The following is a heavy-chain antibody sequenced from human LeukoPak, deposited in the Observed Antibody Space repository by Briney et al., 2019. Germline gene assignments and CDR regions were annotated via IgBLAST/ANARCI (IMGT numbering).Heavy chain of an antibody. D-gene: IGHD3-10*01. CDR2: IWYDGSNE. CDR3: AKDGGSGNYYNPDY. J-gene: IGHJ4*02. V-gene: IGHV3-33*06. CDR1: GFTFSSYG. Sequence: PGGSLRLSCAASGFTFSSYGMHWVRQAPGRGLEWVAVIWYDGSNEHYADSVKGRFTISRDNSKNTLYLQMNSLRAEDTAVYDCAKDGGSGNYYNPDYWGQGTLVTVSS.